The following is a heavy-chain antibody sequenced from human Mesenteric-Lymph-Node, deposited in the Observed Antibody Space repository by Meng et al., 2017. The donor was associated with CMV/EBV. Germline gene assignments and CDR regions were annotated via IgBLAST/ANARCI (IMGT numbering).Heavy chain of an antibody. CDR2: INPNGGST. CDR3: ARVGSMVRGVIFDY. J-gene: IGHJ4*02. Sequence: KACGYTFISYYIHWVRQAPGQGPEWMGIINPNGGSTSYAQKFQGRVTMTRDTSTSTVYMELSSLRSEDTAVYYCARVGSMVRGVIFDYWGRGTLVTVSS. V-gene: IGHV1-46*01. CDR1: GYTFISYY. D-gene: IGHD3-10*01.